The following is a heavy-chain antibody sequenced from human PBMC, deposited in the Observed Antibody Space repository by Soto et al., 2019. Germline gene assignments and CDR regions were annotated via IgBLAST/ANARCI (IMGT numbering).Heavy chain of an antibody. D-gene: IGHD2-15*01. J-gene: IGHJ1*01. CDR1: GGSISSYY. V-gene: IGHV4-59*01. CDR2: IYYGGST. Sequence: SETLSLTCTVSGGSISSYYWIWIRQPPGKGLEWIGYIYYGGSTNYNPSLKSRVTISVDTSKNQFSLKLSSVTAADTAVYYCARGYCSGGSCYRHWGQGTLVTFS. CDR3: ARGYCSGGSCYRH.